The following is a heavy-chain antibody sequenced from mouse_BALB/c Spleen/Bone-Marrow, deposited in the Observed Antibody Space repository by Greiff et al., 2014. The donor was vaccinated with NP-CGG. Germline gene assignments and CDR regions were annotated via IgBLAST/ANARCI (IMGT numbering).Heavy chain of an antibody. D-gene: IGHD2-2*01. V-gene: IGHV1-15*01. Sequence: ESGAELVRPGASVTLSCKASGYTFTDYEMHWVKQTPVHGLEWIGAIDPETGGTAYNQKFKGKATLTADKSSSTAYMGLRSLTSEDSAVYYCTRRWLRRGFDYWGQGTTLTVSS. CDR1: GYTFTDYE. J-gene: IGHJ2*01. CDR2: IDPETGGT. CDR3: TRRWLRRGFDY.